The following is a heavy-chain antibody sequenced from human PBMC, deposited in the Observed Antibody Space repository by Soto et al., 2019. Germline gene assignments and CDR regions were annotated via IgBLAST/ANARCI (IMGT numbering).Heavy chain of an antibody. Sequence: QLQLQESGPGLVKPSETLSLTCTVSGGSMSSSSYYWGWIRQPPGKGLEWIGSIYYSGTTYYNPSLKRRVPXSXDXXKNQFSLNLSSVTAADTAVYYCASPKIAFYNWFDPWGQGTLVTVSS. J-gene: IGHJ5*02. V-gene: IGHV4-39*01. D-gene: IGHD3-3*02. CDR2: IYYSGTT. CDR1: GGSMSSSSYY. CDR3: ASPKIAFYNWFDP.